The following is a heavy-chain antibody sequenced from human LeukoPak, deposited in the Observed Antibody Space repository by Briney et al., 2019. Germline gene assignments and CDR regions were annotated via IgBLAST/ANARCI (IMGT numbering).Heavy chain of an antibody. D-gene: IGHD1-14*01. CDR3: ARGPRNDP. Sequence: ASVKVSCKTSGYPFTTYEINWVRQAAGQGLEWRRWVHPNTGNTAYAQRFKGRVTMTRDTSISTAYMELSSLTPNDTAVYFCARGPRNDPWGQGTLVTVSS. V-gene: IGHV1-8*01. CDR2: VHPNTGNT. J-gene: IGHJ5*02. CDR1: GYPFTTYE.